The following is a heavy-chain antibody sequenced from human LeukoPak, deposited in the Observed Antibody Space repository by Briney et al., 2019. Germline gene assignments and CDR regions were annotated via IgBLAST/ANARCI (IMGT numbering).Heavy chain of an antibody. Sequence: GGSLRLACAASGFTFSSYAMTWVHQAPGKGLEWVSAFSATDGSAQYAESVEGRFTISRDNSKNTLFLQMNSLGAEDTAVYYCARAKIAAAGTGAFDVWGQGTLVTVSS. D-gene: IGHD6-13*01. V-gene: IGHV3-23*01. J-gene: IGHJ3*01. CDR2: FSATDGSA. CDR3: ARAKIAAAGTGAFDV. CDR1: GFTFSSYA.